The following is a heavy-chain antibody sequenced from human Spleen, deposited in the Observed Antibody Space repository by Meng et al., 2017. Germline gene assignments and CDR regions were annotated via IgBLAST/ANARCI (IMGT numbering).Heavy chain of an antibody. Sequence: GGSLRLSCAGSGFKFSSYGIHWVRQAPGKGLEWVAVIWYDGTTKLYGDSVKGRFTISRDNSKNTVYLQMNSLRAEDTAVYYCARAKGGVEYSSSAGRFYYYYYGLDVWGQGTTVTVSS. CDR3: ARAKGGVEYSSSAGRFYYYYYGLDV. CDR2: IWYDGTTK. V-gene: IGHV3-33*01. CDR1: GFKFSSYG. J-gene: IGHJ6*02. D-gene: IGHD6-6*01.